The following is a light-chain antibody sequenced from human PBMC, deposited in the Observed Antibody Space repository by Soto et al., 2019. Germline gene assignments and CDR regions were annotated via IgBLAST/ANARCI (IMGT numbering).Light chain of an antibody. V-gene: IGLV2-14*01. J-gene: IGLJ3*02. CDR3: SSFTSRHTWV. CDR2: EVT. CDR1: SSDVGGYNY. Sequence: QPASVSGSPGQSIAISCTGTSSDVGGYNYVSWYQQHPGKAPKVMIYEVTNRPSGVSDRFSGSKSGNTASLTISGLQAEDEADYYCSSFTSRHTWVFGGGTKLTVL.